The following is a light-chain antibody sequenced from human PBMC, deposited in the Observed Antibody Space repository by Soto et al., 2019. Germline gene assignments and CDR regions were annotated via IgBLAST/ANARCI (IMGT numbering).Light chain of an antibody. CDR2: GAS. J-gene: IGKJ4*01. CDR3: QQYATSPLT. Sequence: EIVLTQSPGTLSVSPGETATLSCRASQSVGRNYLAWYQQKPGQAPRLLIDGASSRATGIPDRFSGSGSGTDFTLTISRLEPEDFAVYYCQQYATSPLTFGGGTKVETK. CDR1: QSVGRNY. V-gene: IGKV3-20*01.